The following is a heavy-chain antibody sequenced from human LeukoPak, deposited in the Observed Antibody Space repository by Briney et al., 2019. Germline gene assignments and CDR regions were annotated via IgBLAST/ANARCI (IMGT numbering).Heavy chain of an antibody. D-gene: IGHD3-22*01. CDR1: GFTFRDYT. Sequence: GGSLRLSCTASGFTFRDYTINWVRQAPGKGLEWVSAIDKSGTFIKYADSVKGRFTVSRDNAKNSLFLQMNSLKVEDTAVYYCTTITYYHDRDGYGIQYYYDYWGQGTRVTVSS. J-gene: IGHJ4*02. CDR2: IDKSGTFI. CDR3: TTITYYHDRDGYGIQYYYDY. V-gene: IGHV3-21*01.